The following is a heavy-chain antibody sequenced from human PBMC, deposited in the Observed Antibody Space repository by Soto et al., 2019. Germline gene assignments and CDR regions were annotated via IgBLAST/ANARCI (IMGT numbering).Heavy chain of an antibody. CDR1: GYTFTIYG. CDR2: ISSYNGDT. J-gene: IGHJ4*02. Sequence: ASVKVSCKASGYTFTIYGISWVRQAPGQGLEWMGWISSYNGDTNYAQKLQGRVGMTADTSTGTAYMELRSLRSDDTAMYYCARGPYCSGGTCYSQFFDYWGQGTLVTVSS. D-gene: IGHD2-15*01. CDR3: ARGPYCSGGTCYSQFFDY. V-gene: IGHV1-18*01.